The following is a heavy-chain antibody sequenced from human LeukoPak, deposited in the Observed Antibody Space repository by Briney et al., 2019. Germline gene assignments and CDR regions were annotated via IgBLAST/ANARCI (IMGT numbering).Heavy chain of an antibody. V-gene: IGHV4-34*01. Sequence: SETLSLTCGVCGGSFSGYYWSWIRQPPGKGLEWIGEINDSGSTNYNPSLKSRVTISVDTSKNQFSLKLSSVTAADTAVYYCARHKGYGSGIFDYWGQGTLVTVSS. CDR3: ARHKGYGSGIFDY. D-gene: IGHD3-10*01. CDR2: INDSGST. J-gene: IGHJ4*02. CDR1: GGSFSGYY.